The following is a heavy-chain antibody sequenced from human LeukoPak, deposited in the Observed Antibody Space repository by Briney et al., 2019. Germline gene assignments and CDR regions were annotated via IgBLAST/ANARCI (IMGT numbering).Heavy chain of an antibody. CDR1: GYSISSGYY. V-gene: IGHV4-38-2*02. J-gene: IGHJ6*03. D-gene: IGHD3-9*01. CDR2: IYHSGST. Sequence: SETLSLTCTVSGYSISSGYYWGWIRQPPGKGLEWIGNIYHSGSTYYNPSLKSRGTISIDTSKNQFSLKLSSVTAADTAVYYCARDAYYDTLTGYYYYYMDVWGKGTTVTISS. CDR3: ARDAYYDTLTGYYYYYMDV.